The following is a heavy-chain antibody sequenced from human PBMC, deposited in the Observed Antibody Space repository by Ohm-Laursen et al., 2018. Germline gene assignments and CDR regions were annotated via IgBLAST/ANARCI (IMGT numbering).Heavy chain of an antibody. CDR3: TRYVAARLGWFGP. CDR2: IRSKAYGGTT. D-gene: IGHD6-6*01. Sequence: SLRLSCAASGFTFGDYAMSWVRQAPGKGLEWVGFIRSKAYGGTTECAASVKGRFTISRDDSKSIAYLQMNSLKTEDTAVYYCTRYVAARLGWFGPWGQGTLVTVSS. J-gene: IGHJ5*02. CDR1: GFTFGDYA. V-gene: IGHV3-49*04.